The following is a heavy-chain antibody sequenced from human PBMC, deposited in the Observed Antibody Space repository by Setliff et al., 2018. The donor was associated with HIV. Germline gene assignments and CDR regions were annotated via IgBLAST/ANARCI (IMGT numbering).Heavy chain of an antibody. Sequence: SVKVSCKPSGDTFRTYVFTWVRQAPGQGLEWMGGVTPILHTSNYAQKFQGRVTITADISTRTVYMELSSLTSEDTAIYYCARDHQTMLWLDYWGQGTQVTVSS. CDR2: VTPILHTS. CDR1: GDTFRTYV. V-gene: IGHV1-69*10. J-gene: IGHJ4*02. D-gene: IGHD2-21*01. CDR3: ARDHQTMLWLDY.